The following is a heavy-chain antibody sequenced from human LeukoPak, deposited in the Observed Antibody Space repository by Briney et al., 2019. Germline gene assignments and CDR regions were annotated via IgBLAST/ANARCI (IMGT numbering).Heavy chain of an antibody. CDR3: AREGGGSYYVNWFDP. D-gene: IGHD1-26*01. CDR1: GGSFSGYY. V-gene: IGHV4-34*01. J-gene: IGHJ5*02. Sequence: SETLSLTCAVYGGSFSGYYWSWIRQPPGKGLEWIGEINHSGSTNYNPSLKSRVTMSVDTSKNQFSLKLSSVTAADTAVYYCAREGGGSYYVNWFDPWGQGTLVTVSS. CDR2: INHSGST.